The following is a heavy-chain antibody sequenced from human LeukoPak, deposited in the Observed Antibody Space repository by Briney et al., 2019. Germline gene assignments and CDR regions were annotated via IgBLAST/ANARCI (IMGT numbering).Heavy chain of an antibody. CDR1: GLRFSDYY. V-gene: IGHV3-7*01. J-gene: IGHJ6*03. D-gene: IGHD2-8*01. CDR3: AREKGDCTNGVCSYYYYMDV. CDR2: IKQDGSEK. Sequence: GGSLRLSCAASGLRFSDYYVSWVRQAPGKGLEWVANIKQDGSEKYYVDSVKGRFTISRDNAKNSLYLQMNSLRAEDTAVYYCAREKGDCTNGVCSYYYYMDVWGKGTTVTVSS.